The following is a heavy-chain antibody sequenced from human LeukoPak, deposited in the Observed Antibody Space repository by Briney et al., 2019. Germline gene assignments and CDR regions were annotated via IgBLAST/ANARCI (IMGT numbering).Heavy chain of an antibody. Sequence: GGSLRLSCAASGFTFSSYAMHWVRQAPGKGLEWVAFIRYDGNNKYYADSVKGRFTFSRDDSKNTVYLQMNSLRTEDTAVYYCVRDYNYYFDYWGHGTLVTVSS. CDR1: GFTFSSYA. D-gene: IGHD1-1*01. V-gene: IGHV3-30*02. J-gene: IGHJ4*01. CDR3: VRDYNYYFDY. CDR2: IRYDGNNK.